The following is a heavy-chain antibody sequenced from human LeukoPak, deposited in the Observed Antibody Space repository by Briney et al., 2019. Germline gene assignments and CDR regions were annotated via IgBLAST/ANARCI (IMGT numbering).Heavy chain of an antibody. CDR2: INHSGST. CDR3: ARQLRYDILTAPKAYYYGMDV. CDR1: GGSFSGYY. Sequence: SETLSLTCAVYGGSFSGYYWSWIRQPPGKGLEWIGEINHSGSTTYNPSLKSRVTISVDTTKNQFSLKLSSVTAADTPMYYCARQLRYDILTAPKAYYYGMDVWGQGTTVTVSS. J-gene: IGHJ6*02. V-gene: IGHV4-34*01. D-gene: IGHD3-9*01.